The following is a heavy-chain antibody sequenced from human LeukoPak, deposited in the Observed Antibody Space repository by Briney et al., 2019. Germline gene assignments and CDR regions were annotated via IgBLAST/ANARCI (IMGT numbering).Heavy chain of an antibody. CDR1: GGSISSYY. Sequence: SETLTLTCTVSGGSISSYYWSWIRQPPGKGLEWIGYIYYSWSTKYNPSLKSRVTISVDTSKNQFSLKMSSVTAADTAVYYCARVRSARPYYYGMDVWGQGTTVTVSS. J-gene: IGHJ6*02. D-gene: IGHD6-25*01. CDR2: IYYSWST. CDR3: ARVRSARPYYYGMDV. V-gene: IGHV4-59*01.